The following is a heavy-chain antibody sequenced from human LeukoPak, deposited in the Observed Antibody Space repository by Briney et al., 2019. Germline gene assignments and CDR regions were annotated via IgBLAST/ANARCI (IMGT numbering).Heavy chain of an antibody. V-gene: IGHV4-30-2*01. CDR3: AKDWYTSSWYPFAY. Sequence: SQTLSLTCAVSGGSISSGGYSWSWIRQPPGKGLEWIGYIYHSGSTYYNPSLKSRVTISVDRSKNQFSLKLSSVTAADTAVYYCAKDWYTSSWYPFAYWGQGALVTVSS. J-gene: IGHJ4*02. D-gene: IGHD6-13*01. CDR1: GGSISSGGYS. CDR2: IYHSGST.